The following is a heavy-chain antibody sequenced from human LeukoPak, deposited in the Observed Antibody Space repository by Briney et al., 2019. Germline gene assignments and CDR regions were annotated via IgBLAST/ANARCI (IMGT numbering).Heavy chain of an antibody. Sequence: SETLSLTCTVSGGSISDYSWSWIRQPPWKGLEWIGNIYYSGSTYYNPSLESRVTISVDTSKNQFSLKLSSVTAADTAVYYCAREDYHGSGSLDYWGQGTLVTVSS. CDR2: IYYSGST. CDR1: GGSISDYS. V-gene: IGHV4-59*12. D-gene: IGHD3-10*01. J-gene: IGHJ4*02. CDR3: AREDYHGSGSLDY.